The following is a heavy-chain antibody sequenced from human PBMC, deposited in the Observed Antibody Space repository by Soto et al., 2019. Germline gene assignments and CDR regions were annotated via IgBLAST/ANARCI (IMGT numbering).Heavy chain of an antibody. CDR3: ARDLDGPPSYRFSYERYYYYMDV. CDR2: TYYRSKWYN. J-gene: IGHJ6*03. CDR1: GDSVSSNSAA. V-gene: IGHV6-1*01. D-gene: IGHD3-16*02. Sequence: QSPTLSLTCAISGDSVSSNSAAWNWIRQSPSRGLEWLGRTYYRSKWYNDYAVSVKSRITINPDTSKNQFSLQLNSVTPEDTAVYYCARDLDGPPSYRFSYERYYYYMDVWGKGTTVTVSS.